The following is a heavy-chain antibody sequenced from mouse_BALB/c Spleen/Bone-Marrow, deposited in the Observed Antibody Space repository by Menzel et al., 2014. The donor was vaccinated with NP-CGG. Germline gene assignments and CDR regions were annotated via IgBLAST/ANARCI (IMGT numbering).Heavy chain of an antibody. Sequence: VQLQQSGSVPVGPGASVKLSCKASGYTFTSSWVHWAKQRPGQGLEWIGEIHPNSGNTNYNEKFKGKATLTVDTSSSTAYVDLSSLTSEDSAVYYCATGFAYWGQGTLVTVSA. V-gene: IGHV1S130*01. CDR1: GYTFTSSW. J-gene: IGHJ3*01. CDR2: IHPNSGNT. CDR3: ATGFAY.